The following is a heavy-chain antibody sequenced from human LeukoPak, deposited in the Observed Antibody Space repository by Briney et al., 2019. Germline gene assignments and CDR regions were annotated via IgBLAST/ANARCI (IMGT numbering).Heavy chain of an antibody. CDR1: GGSFSGYY. J-gene: IGHJ3*02. CDR2: INHSGST. CDR3: ARVLRPRVLVVTAPGAFDI. Sequence: SETLSLTCAVYGGSFSGYYWSWIRQPPGKGLEWIGEINHSGSTNYNPSLKSRVTISVDTSKNQFSLKLSSVTAADTAVYYCARVLRPRVLVVTAPGAFDIWGQGTMVTVSS. V-gene: IGHV4-34*01. D-gene: IGHD2-21*02.